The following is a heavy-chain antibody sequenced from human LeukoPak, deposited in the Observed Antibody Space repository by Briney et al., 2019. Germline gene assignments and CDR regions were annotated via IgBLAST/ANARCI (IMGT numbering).Heavy chain of an antibody. D-gene: IGHD5-12*01. CDR2: IYYSGST. CDR3: ARSAIYEWLRHGPYYFDY. CDR1: GGSISSSSYY. Sequence: SETLSLTCTVSGGSISSSSYYWGWIRQPPGKGLEWIGSIYYSGSTYYNPSLKSRVTISVDTSKNQFSLKLSSVTAADTAVYYCARSAIYEWLRHGPYYFDYWGQGTLVTVSS. J-gene: IGHJ4*02. V-gene: IGHV4-39*07.